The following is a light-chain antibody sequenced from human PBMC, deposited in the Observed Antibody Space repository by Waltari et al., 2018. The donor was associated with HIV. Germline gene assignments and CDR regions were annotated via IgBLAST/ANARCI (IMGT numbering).Light chain of an antibody. V-gene: IGLV2-23*02. CDR3: CSYAGSNTWV. CDR1: SSDVGSYNL. CDR2: EVS. J-gene: IGLJ3*02. Sequence: QSALTQPASVSGSPGQSITISCTGTSSDVGSYNLVSWYQQHPGKAPKLMIYEVSTRPSVVSNRFSGSKSGNTASLTISGLQAEDEADYYCCSYAGSNTWVFGGGTKLTVL.